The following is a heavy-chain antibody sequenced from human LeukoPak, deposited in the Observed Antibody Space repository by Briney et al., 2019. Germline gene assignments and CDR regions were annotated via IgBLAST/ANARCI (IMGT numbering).Heavy chain of an antibody. CDR1: GGSISSYY. Sequence: SETLSLTCAVSGGSISSYYWSWIRQPPGKGLEWIGYIYYSGSTNYNPSLKSRVTISVDTSKNQFSLKLSSVTAADTAVYYCASTLLYGSGSYSLFDYWGQGTLATVSS. CDR2: IYYSGST. CDR3: ASTLLYGSGSYSLFDY. J-gene: IGHJ4*02. V-gene: IGHV4-59*08. D-gene: IGHD3-10*01.